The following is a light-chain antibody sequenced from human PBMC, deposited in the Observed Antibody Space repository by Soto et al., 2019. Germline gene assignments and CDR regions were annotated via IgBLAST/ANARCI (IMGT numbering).Light chain of an antibody. V-gene: IGKV3-15*01. CDR3: QHYNNWPFT. CDR2: GAS. CDR1: QSVSSN. Sequence: EIVMTQSPATLSVSPVERATLSCRASQSVSSNFAWYQQKPGQAPTLLIYGASARATGIPARFSGSGSGTEFTLTISSLQSEDFAVYYCQHYNNWPFTFGQGTKLEIK. J-gene: IGKJ2*01.